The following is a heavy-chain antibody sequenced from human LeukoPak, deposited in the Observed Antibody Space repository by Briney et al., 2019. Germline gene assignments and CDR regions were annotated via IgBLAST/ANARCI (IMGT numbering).Heavy chain of an antibody. V-gene: IGHV1-69*04. CDR3: ARDGTLRYFDWGM. D-gene: IGHD3-9*01. CDR1: GGTFSSYA. J-gene: IGHJ4*02. CDR2: IIPILGIA. Sequence: ASVKVSCKASGGTFSSYAISWVRQAPGQGLEWVGRIIPILGIANYAQKFQGRVTITADKSTSTAYMELSSLRSEDTAVYYCARDGTLRYFDWGMWGQGTLVTVSS.